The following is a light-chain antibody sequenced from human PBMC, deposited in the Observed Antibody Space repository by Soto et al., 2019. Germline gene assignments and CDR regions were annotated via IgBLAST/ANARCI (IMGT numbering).Light chain of an antibody. J-gene: IGKJ4*01. CDR1: QSVNSN. V-gene: IGKV3-15*01. CDR2: VAS. Sequence: EIVMTQSPVTLSVSPGDRATLSCRASQSVNSNLAWYQQKPGQTPKLLIYVASTRATGIPARLSGSGSGTEFTLTISSLQSEDFEVYYCQQYNVWPLTFGGGTKVEFK. CDR3: QQYNVWPLT.